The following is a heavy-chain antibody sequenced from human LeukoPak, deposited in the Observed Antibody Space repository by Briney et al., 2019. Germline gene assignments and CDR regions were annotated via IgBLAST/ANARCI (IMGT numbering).Heavy chain of an antibody. Sequence: GGSLRLSCAASVFTFSIYSMNWVPQAPGKGLEWVSYISSSSSTIYYADSVKGRFTISRDNAKNSLYLQMNSLRAEDTAVYYCARDAKYYDILTGYQNWFEPWGQGTLVTVSS. J-gene: IGHJ5*02. V-gene: IGHV3-48*04. CDR1: VFTFSIYS. CDR3: ARDAKYYDILTGYQNWFEP. D-gene: IGHD3-9*01. CDR2: ISSSSSTI.